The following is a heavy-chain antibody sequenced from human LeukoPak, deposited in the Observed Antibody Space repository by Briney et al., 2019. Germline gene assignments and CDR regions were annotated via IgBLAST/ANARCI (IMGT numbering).Heavy chain of an antibody. CDR2: TYYRSKWYN. CDR1: GDSVSSNSAA. CDR3: ARSSRVEMATIFAPFDY. J-gene: IGHJ4*02. Sequence: SQTLSLTCAISGDSVSSNSAAWNWIRQSPSRGLGWLGRTYYRSKWYNDYAVSVKSRITINPDTSKNQFSLQLNSVTPEDTAVYYCARSSRVEMATIFAPFDYWGQGTLVTVSS. V-gene: IGHV6-1*01. D-gene: IGHD5-24*01.